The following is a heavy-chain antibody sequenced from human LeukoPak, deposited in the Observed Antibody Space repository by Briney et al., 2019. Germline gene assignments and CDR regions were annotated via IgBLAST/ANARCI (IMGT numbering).Heavy chain of an antibody. J-gene: IGHJ4*02. D-gene: IGHD2-15*01. CDR1: GYTFTSYG. V-gene: IGHV1-18*01. CDR3: AREASTRSGGSCYRYFDY. Sequence: ASMKVSCKASGYTFTSYGISWVRQAPGQGLEWMGWISAYNGNTNYAQKLKGRVTMTTDTSTSTAYMELRSLRSDDTAVYYCAREASTRSGGSCYRYFDYWGQGTLVTVSS. CDR2: ISAYNGNT.